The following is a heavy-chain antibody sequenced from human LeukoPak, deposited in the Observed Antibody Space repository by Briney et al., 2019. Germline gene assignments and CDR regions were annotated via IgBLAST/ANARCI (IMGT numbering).Heavy chain of an antibody. V-gene: IGHV3-7*01. D-gene: IGHD3-10*02. CDR1: GFTFSTSW. CDR3: ATYSRLNAREFQC. Sequence: PGGSLRLSCAASGFTFSTSWMRWVRQAPGKGLEWVANIKTDGSEIYYADSVKGRFTISRDNAKNSLYLQMNSLRAEDTAIYYCATYSRLNAREFQCWGQGTVVTVSS. J-gene: IGHJ1*01. CDR2: IKTDGSEI.